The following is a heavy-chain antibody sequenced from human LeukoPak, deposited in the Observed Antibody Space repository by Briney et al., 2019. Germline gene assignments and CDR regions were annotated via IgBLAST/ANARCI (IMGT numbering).Heavy chain of an antibody. CDR2: IYYSGST. V-gene: IGHV4-39*07. D-gene: IGHD3-3*01. Sequence: PSETLSLTCTVSGGSISSSSYYWGWIRQPPGKVLEWIGSIYYSGSTNYNPSLKSRVTISVDTSKNQFSLKLSSVTAAATAVYYCARDQYDFWSGYYMLFDYWGQGTPVTVSS. CDR3: ARDQYDFWSGYYMLFDY. CDR1: GGSISSSSYY. J-gene: IGHJ4*02.